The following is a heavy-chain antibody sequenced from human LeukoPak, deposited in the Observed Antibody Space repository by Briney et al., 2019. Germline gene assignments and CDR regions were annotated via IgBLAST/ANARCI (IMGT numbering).Heavy chain of an antibody. CDR1: GFTFSSYS. D-gene: IGHD3-9*01. Sequence: GGSLRLSCAASGFTFSSYSMNWVRQAPGKGLEWVSSISSSSSYIYYADSVKGRFTISRDNAQNSLYLQMNSLRAEDTAVYYCARDFVFGRDYDILTGPRVDGTHEDYWGQGTLVTVSS. CDR3: ARDFVFGRDYDILTGPRVDGTHEDY. J-gene: IGHJ4*02. V-gene: IGHV3-21*01. CDR2: ISSSSSYI.